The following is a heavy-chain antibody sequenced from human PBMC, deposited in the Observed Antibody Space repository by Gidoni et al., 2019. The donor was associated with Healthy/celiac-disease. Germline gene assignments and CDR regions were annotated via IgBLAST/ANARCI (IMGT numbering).Heavy chain of an antibody. D-gene: IGHD6-19*01. V-gene: IGHV3-23*01. J-gene: IGHJ4*02. CDR2: ISGSGGST. Sequence: EVQLLESGGGLVQPGGSLRLSCAASGFTFSSYAMGWVRQAPGKGLEWVSAISGSGGSTYYADSVKGRFTISRDNSKNTLYLQMNSLRAEDTAVYYCAKSVQYSSGWYDYFDYWGQGTLVTVSS. CDR1: GFTFSSYA. CDR3: AKSVQYSSGWYDYFDY.